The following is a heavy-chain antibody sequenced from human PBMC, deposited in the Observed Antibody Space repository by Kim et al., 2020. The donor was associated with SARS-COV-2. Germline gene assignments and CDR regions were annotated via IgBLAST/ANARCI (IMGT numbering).Heavy chain of an antibody. Sequence: GGSLRLSCAASGFTFSNAWMSWVRQAPGKGLEWVGRIKSKTDGGTTDYAAPVKGRFTISRDDSKNTLYLQMNSLKTEDTAVYYCTTGPVTGYYYYYGMDVWGQGTTVTVSS. CDR2: IKSKTDGGTT. CDR1: GFTFSNAW. D-gene: IGHD4-17*01. J-gene: IGHJ6*02. CDR3: TTGPVTGYYYYYGMDV. V-gene: IGHV3-15*01.